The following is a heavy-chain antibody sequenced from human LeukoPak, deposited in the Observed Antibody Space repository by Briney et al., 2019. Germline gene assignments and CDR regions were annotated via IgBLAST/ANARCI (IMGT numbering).Heavy chain of an antibody. CDR1: GFTFSTYA. Sequence: TGGSLRLSCTASGFTFSTYAMTWVRQAPGKGLEYVSAISIGGNTFYADSVKGRFTISRDNSKNTLYLQMSSLRVEDTAAYYCARIVQWPKGFDRWGQGTLVTVSS. D-gene: IGHD6-19*01. J-gene: IGHJ4*02. V-gene: IGHV3-23*01. CDR2: ISIGGNT. CDR3: ARIVQWPKGFDR.